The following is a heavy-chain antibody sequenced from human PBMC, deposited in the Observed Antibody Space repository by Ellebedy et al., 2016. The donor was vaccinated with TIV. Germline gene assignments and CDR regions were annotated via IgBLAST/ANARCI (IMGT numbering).Heavy chain of an antibody. Sequence: ASVKVSCXASGCTFTSYYMHWVRQAPGQGLEWMGIINPSGGSTSYAQKFQGRVTMTRDTSTSTVYMELSSLRSEDTAVYYCARDSMVRGVIDYYYGMDVWGQGTTVTVSS. CDR2: INPSGGST. V-gene: IGHV1-46*01. CDR3: ARDSMVRGVIDYYYGMDV. D-gene: IGHD3-10*01. J-gene: IGHJ6*02. CDR1: GCTFTSYY.